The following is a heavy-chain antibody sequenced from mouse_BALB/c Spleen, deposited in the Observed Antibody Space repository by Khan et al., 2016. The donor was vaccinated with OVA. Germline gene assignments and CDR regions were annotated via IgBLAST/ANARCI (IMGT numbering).Heavy chain of an antibody. D-gene: IGHD2-14*01. J-gene: IGHJ4*01. CDR2: INPSSGYT. CDR1: GYTFTTYT. V-gene: IGHV1-4*01. Sequence: QVQLQQSGAELARPGASVKMSCKASGYTFTTYTMHWVKQRPGQGLEWIGYINPSSGYTNYNQKFKDKATLTADKSSSTAYMQLSSLTSEDSAVNYCARFYYGYDDAIDYWGQGTSVTVSS. CDR3: ARFYYGYDDAIDY.